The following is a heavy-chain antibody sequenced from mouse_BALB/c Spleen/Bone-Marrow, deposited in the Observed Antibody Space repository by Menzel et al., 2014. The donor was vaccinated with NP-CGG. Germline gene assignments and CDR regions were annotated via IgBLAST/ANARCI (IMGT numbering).Heavy chain of an antibody. J-gene: IGHJ3*01. CDR2: IYPGNSDT. V-gene: IGHV1-5*01. D-gene: IGHD2-2*01. CDR3: TRVIYYGYAWFAY. CDR1: GYTFTSYW. Sequence: EVQGVESGTVLARPGASVKMSCKASGYTFTSYWMHWVKQRPGQGLEWIGAIYPGNSDTSYNQKFKGKAKLTAVTSTGTAYMELSSLTNEDSAVYYCTRVIYYGYAWFAYWGQGTLVTVSA.